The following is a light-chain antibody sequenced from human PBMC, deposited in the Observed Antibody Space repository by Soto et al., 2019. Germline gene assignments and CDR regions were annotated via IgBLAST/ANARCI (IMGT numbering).Light chain of an antibody. CDR2: DAS. J-gene: IGKJ5*01. Sequence: DIQMTQSPSTLSASVGDRFTITCRAIQSISSWLSWYQQKPGKAPKLLIYDASSLESGVPSRFSGSGSGTEFTLTISSLQSEDFAVYYCQQYNNWPRITFGQGTRLEIK. CDR3: QQYNNWPRIT. V-gene: IGKV1-5*01. CDR1: QSISSW.